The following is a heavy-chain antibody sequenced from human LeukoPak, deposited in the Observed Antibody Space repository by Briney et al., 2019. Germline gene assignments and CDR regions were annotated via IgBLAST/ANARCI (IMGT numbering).Heavy chain of an antibody. CDR2: IYYSGST. D-gene: IGHD2-2*01. J-gene: IGHJ4*02. Sequence: SETLSLTCTVSGGSLSSYYWSWIRQPPGKGLEWIGYIYYSGSTNYNPSLKSRVTISVDTSKNQFSLKLSSVTAADTAVCYCARVRYCSSTSCYPIDYWGQGTLVTVSS. V-gene: IGHV4-59*01. CDR1: GGSLSSYY. CDR3: ARVRYCSSTSCYPIDY.